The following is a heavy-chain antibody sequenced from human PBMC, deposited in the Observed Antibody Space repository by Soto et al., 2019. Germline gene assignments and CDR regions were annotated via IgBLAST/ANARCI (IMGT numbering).Heavy chain of an antibody. Sequence: GASVKVSCKASGYTFTSYDINWVRQATGQGLERMGWISAYNGNTNYAQKLQGRVTMTTDTSTSTAYMELRSLRSDDTAVYYCARDLLVAIDCSSTSCYGKNDAFDIWGQGTMVTVSS. D-gene: IGHD2-2*01. CDR2: ISAYNGNT. CDR1: GYTFTSYD. CDR3: ARDLLVAIDCSSTSCYGKNDAFDI. V-gene: IGHV1-18*01. J-gene: IGHJ3*02.